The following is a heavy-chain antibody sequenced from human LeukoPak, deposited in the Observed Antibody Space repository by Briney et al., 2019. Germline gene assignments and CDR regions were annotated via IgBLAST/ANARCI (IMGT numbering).Heavy chain of an antibody. CDR1: GYTFTSYG. CDR3: ARDFGVGGGYYFDY. Sequence: ASVKVSCKASGYTFTSYGINWVRQAPGQGLEGMGWISAYNGNTNYAQKLQGRVTMTTDTSTSTAYMELRSLRSEDTAVCYCARDFGVGGGYYFDYWGQGTLVTVSS. J-gene: IGHJ4*02. V-gene: IGHV1-18*01. CDR2: ISAYNGNT. D-gene: IGHD3-3*01.